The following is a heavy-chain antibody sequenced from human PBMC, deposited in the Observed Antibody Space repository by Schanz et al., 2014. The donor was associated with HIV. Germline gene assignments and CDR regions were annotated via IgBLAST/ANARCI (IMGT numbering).Heavy chain of an antibody. CDR2: IYSVATT. J-gene: IGHJ4*02. D-gene: IGHD1-26*01. CDR3: ARDGGSGSYFAGYRFDY. Sequence: EVQLVETGGRLIQPGGSLRLSCAASGFTVSSIYMSWVRQAPGGGLEWVSVIYSVATTYHADSVKGRFTTYRDNSKDTLYLQMNSLRVNDTDEYYCARDGGSGSYFAGYRFDYWGQGTLVTVSS. V-gene: IGHV3-53*02. CDR1: GFTVSSIY.